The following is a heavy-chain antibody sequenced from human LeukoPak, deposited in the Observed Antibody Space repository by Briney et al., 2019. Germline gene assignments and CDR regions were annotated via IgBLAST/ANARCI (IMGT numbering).Heavy chain of an antibody. CDR3: AGDRDVGSGYNGNSNP. D-gene: IGHD3-22*01. J-gene: IGHJ5*02. CDR2: ISYDGSNK. Sequence: GGSLRLSCAASGFTFSSYAMHWVRQAPGKGLEWVAVISYDGSNKYYADSVKGRFTISRDNSKNTLYLQMNSLRAEDTAVYYCAGDRDVGSGYNGNSNPGGRATLVTVSS. CDR1: GFTFSSYA. V-gene: IGHV3-30*01.